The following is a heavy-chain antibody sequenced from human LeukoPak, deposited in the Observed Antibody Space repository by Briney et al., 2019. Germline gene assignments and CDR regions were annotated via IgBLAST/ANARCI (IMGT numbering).Heavy chain of an antibody. CDR1: GGTFSSYA. J-gene: IGHJ4*02. Sequence: GASVKVSCKASGGTFSSYAISWVRQAPGQGLEWMGGIIPIFGTANYAQKFQGRVTMTRDTSTSTVYMELSSLRSEDTAVYYCARDPSPIYDSSGSHFDYWGQGTLVTVSS. D-gene: IGHD3-22*01. CDR2: IIPIFGTA. CDR3: ARDPSPIYDSSGSHFDY. V-gene: IGHV1-69*05.